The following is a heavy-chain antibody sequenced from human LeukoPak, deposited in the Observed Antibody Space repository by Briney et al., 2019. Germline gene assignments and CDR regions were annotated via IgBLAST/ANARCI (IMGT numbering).Heavy chain of an antibody. CDR2: IYYSGST. CDR1: GGSISSGGYY. V-gene: IGHV4-31*03. J-gene: IGHJ3*02. Sequence: SETLSLTCTVSGGSISSGGYYWSWIRQHPGKGLEWIGYIYYSGSTYYNPSLKSRVTISVDTSKNQFSLKLSSVTAADTAVYYCARDSPYYYGSGSYYGASDAFDIWGQGTMVTVSS. D-gene: IGHD3-10*01. CDR3: ARDSPYYYGSGSYYGASDAFDI.